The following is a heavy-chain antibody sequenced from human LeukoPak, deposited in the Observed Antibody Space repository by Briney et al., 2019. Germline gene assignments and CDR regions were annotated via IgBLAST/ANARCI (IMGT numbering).Heavy chain of an antibody. CDR3: ARLEWELNFDY. Sequence: SETLSLTCAVYGGSFSGSYWTWIRQPPGKGLEWIGEINHSGSTNYNPSLRGRVTISVDTSKNQFSLKLSSVTAADTAVYYCARLEWELNFDYWGQGTLVTVSS. CDR1: GGSFSGSY. CDR2: INHSGST. V-gene: IGHV4-34*01. J-gene: IGHJ4*02. D-gene: IGHD1-26*01.